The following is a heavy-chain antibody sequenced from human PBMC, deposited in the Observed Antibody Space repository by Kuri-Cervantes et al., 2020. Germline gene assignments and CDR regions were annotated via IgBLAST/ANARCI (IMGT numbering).Heavy chain of an antibody. CDR2: ISGSGGST. Sequence: GGSLRLSCAASGFTFSSYAMSWVHQAPGKGLEWVSAISGSGGSTYYADSVKGRFTISRDNSKNTLYLQMNSLRAEDTAVYYCARALRPYYYFDYWGQGTLVTVSS. J-gene: IGHJ4*02. CDR1: GFTFSSYA. V-gene: IGHV3-23*01. CDR3: ARALRPYYYFDY. D-gene: IGHD2-21*01.